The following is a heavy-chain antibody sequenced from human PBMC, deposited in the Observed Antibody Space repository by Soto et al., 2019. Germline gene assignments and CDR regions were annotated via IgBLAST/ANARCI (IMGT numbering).Heavy chain of an antibody. J-gene: IGHJ6*03. V-gene: IGHV1-3*04. D-gene: IGHD2-2*01. Sequence: ASVKVSCKASGYTFTKYPLHWVRQAPGQRLEWMGWINTAYGNTQYSEKFQGRITIARDTSASTTYMELSSLGSEDTALYYCARGYCTDTSCFGTYFYYYIDVWGKGTTVTVSS. CDR2: INTAYGNT. CDR1: GYTFTKYP. CDR3: ARGYCTDTSCFGTYFYYYIDV.